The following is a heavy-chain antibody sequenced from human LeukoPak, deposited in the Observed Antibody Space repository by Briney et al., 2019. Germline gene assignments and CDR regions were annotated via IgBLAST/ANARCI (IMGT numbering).Heavy chain of an antibody. CDR1: GYTFTSYD. CDR2: MNPNSGNT. Sequence: ASVKVSCKASGYTFTSYDINWVRQATGQGLEWMGWMNPNSGNTGYAQKFQGRVTITRNTSISTAYMELSSLRSEDTAVYYCARAGYYYDSSGPVNGAFDIWGQGTMVTVSS. J-gene: IGHJ3*02. D-gene: IGHD3-22*01. CDR3: ARAGYYYDSSGPVNGAFDI. V-gene: IGHV1-8*03.